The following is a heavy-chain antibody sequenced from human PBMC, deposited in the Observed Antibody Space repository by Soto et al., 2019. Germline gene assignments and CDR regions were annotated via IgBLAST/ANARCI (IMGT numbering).Heavy chain of an antibody. J-gene: IGHJ5*02. CDR1: GGTFSSYT. Sequence: ASVKVSCKASGGTFSSYTISWVRQAPGQGLEWMGRIIPILGIANYAQKFQGRVTITADKSTSTAYMELSSLRSEDTAVYYCARGGYYGSGSYYKSTWFDPWGQGTLVTVS. CDR2: IIPILGIA. CDR3: ARGGYYGSGSYYKSTWFDP. D-gene: IGHD3-10*01. V-gene: IGHV1-69*02.